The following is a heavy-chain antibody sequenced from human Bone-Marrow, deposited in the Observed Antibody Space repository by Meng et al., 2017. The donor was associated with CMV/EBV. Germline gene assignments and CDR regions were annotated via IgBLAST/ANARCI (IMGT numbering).Heavy chain of an antibody. CDR3: ASELGGGDYAY. CDR1: GGSNSRGDYY. D-gene: IGHD4-17*01. J-gene: IGHJ4*02. V-gene: IGHV4-61*02. Sequence: QWQLQESGPRLVKPSPTLAPSLTVSGGSNSRGDYYWSWIRQPAGKGLEWIGRIYTSGSTNYNPSLKSRVTMSVDTSKNQFSLKLSSVTAADTAVYYCASELGGGDYAYWGQGTLVTVSS. CDR2: IYTSGST.